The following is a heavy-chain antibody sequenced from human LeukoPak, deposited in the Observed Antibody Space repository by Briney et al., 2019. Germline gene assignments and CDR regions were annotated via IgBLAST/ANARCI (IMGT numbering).Heavy chain of an antibody. CDR1: GFTFSSYA. Sequence: GGSLRLSCAASGFTFSSYAMSWVRQAPGKGLEWVSAISKSGDHTYYAASAKGRFTIYRDNSKNTQYPQMNSLRAEDTAVNYCATSWGPDTSAFRWGRDGMDVWGQGTTVIVS. J-gene: IGHJ6*02. V-gene: IGHV3-23*01. CDR3: ATSWGPDTSAFRWGRDGMDV. D-gene: IGHD3-16*01. CDR2: ISKSGDHT.